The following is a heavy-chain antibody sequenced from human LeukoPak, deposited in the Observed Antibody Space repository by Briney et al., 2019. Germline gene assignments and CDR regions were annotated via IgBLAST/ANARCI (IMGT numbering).Heavy chain of an antibody. J-gene: IGHJ4*02. CDR3: ASDSGIVVVTAILDY. V-gene: IGHV3-21*01. CDR1: GFTFRTYS. D-gene: IGHD2-21*02. Sequence: GGSLRLSCAASGFTFRTYSMNRVRQAPGKGLEWVSSISSDSSYIYYADSVKGRFTISRDNAKNSLYLQMNSLRAEDTAVYYCASDSGIVVVTAILDYWGQGTPVTVSS. CDR2: ISSDSSYI.